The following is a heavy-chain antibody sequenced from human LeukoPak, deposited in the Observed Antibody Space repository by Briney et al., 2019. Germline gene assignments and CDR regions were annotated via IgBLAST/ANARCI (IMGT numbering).Heavy chain of an antibody. Sequence: ASVKVSCKASGYTFTSYGTSWVRQAPGQGLEWMGWISAYNGNTNYAQKLQGRVTMTTDTSTSTAYMELRSLRSDDTAAYYCARDFGGAVAPDYWGQGTLVTVSS. D-gene: IGHD6-19*01. CDR1: GYTFTSYG. J-gene: IGHJ4*02. CDR3: ARDFGGAVAPDY. V-gene: IGHV1-18*01. CDR2: ISAYNGNT.